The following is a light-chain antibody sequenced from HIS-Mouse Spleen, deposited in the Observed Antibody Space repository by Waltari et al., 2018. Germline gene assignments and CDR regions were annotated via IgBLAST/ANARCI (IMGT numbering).Light chain of an antibody. Sequence: QSALTQPRSVSGSPGQSVTISCTGTSSDVGGYNYVSWYQQHPGQAPKPMIYDVSKRPSGVPDRFSGSKSGNPASLTISGLQAEDEADYYCCSYAGSYTFEVVFGGGTKLTVL. CDR2: DVS. J-gene: IGLJ2*01. V-gene: IGLV2-11*01. CDR1: SSDVGGYNY. CDR3: CSYAGSYTFEVV.